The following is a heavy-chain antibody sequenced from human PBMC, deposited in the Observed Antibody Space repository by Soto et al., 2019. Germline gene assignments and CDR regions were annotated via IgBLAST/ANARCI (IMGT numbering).Heavy chain of an antibody. CDR2: MNPNSGNA. D-gene: IGHD1-20*01. V-gene: IGHV1-8*01. CDR3: ATLINWRGLDY. CDR1: GYTFTSYD. J-gene: IGHJ4*02. Sequence: QVQLVQSGAEVKKPGASVKVSCKASGYTFTSYDINWVRQATGQGLEWMGWMNPNSGNAGYVQKFQGKVTTARNKPISKAYLELTSLSPEDTAVHYCATLINWRGLDYWGQGTLVTVSS.